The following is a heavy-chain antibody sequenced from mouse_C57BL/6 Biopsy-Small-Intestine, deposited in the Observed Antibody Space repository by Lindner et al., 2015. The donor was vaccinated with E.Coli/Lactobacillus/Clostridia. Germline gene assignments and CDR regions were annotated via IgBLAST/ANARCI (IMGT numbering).Heavy chain of an antibody. CDR1: GYTFTGYW. J-gene: IGHJ1*03. CDR2: IDPSSAYT. D-gene: IGHD4-1*01. CDR3: ARSDWDVSYWFFDV. Sequence: VQLQESGAELAKPGASVKLSCKASGYTFTGYWIHWVKLRPGQGLEWIGYIDPSSAYTKYNQKFKDKATLTADKSSSTAYMQLSSLTYEDSAVFYCARSDWDVSYWFFDVWGTGTTVTVSS. V-gene: IGHV1-7*01.